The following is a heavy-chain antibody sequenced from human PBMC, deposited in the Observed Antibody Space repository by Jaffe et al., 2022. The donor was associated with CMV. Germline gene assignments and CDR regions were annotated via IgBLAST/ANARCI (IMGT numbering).Heavy chain of an antibody. Sequence: QVQLVESGGGVVQPGRSLRLSCAASGFTFSSYGMHWVRQAPGKGLEWVAVIWYDGSNKYYADSVKGRFTISRDNSKNTLYLQMNSLRAEDTAVYYCARDDYGDPWYFDLWGRGTLVTVSS. CDR3: ARDDYGDPWYFDL. J-gene: IGHJ2*01. D-gene: IGHD4-17*01. V-gene: IGHV3-33*08. CDR1: GFTFSSYG. CDR2: IWYDGSNK.